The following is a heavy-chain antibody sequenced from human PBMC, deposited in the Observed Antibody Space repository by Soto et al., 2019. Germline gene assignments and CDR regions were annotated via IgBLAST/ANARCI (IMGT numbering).Heavy chain of an antibody. CDR1: GGTFSSYA. Sequence: QVQLVQSGAEVKKPGSSVKVSCKASGGTFSSYAISWVRQAPGQGLEWMGGIIPIFGTANYAQKFQGRVTITADVSTSTAYMELSSLRSEDTAVYYCATIWFGESYYYYGMDVWGQGTTVTVSS. CDR2: IIPIFGTA. V-gene: IGHV1-69*12. CDR3: ATIWFGESYYYYGMDV. D-gene: IGHD3-10*01. J-gene: IGHJ6*02.